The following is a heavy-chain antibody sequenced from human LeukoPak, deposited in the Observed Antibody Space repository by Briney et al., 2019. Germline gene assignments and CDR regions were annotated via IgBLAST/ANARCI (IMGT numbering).Heavy chain of an antibody. CDR3: ARDKSGSCDY. CDR1: GFTFRSNW. CDR2: INQDGSEK. D-gene: IGHD1-26*01. J-gene: IGHJ4*02. Sequence: GGSLRLSCGASGFTFRSNWMSWVRQIPGKGLEWVATINQDGSEKYYVDSVKGRFTISRDNAKSSLYLQMNNLGAEDTAVYYCARDKSGSCDYWGQGTLVIVSS. V-gene: IGHV3-7*01.